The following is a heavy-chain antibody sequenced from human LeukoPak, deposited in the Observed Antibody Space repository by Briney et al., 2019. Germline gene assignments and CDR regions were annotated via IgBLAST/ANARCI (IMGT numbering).Heavy chain of an antibody. Sequence: PGGSLRLSCEASGFTFGSHAMYWVRQAPGKGLEWVAGIFGSGGSPHYADSVKGRFTISRDNSRNTVYLQINSLRAEDTAVYYCGKTTVGYTTSQKPDWPVDYWGQGTLVTVSS. D-gene: IGHD5-18*01. V-gene: IGHV3-23*01. CDR1: GFTFGSHA. CDR3: GKTTVGYTTSQKPDWPVDY. J-gene: IGHJ4*02. CDR2: IFGSGGSP.